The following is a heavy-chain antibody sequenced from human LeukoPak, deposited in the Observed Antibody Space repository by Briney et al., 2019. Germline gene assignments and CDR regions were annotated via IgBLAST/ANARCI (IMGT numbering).Heavy chain of an antibody. Sequence: SETLSLTCTVSGGSISSYYWSWNRQPPGKGLEWIGYIYYSGSANYHPSLKSRVTISVDTSKNRFSLRLSSVTAADTAVYYCARVTGYMVEDYFDYWGQGTLVTVSS. CDR3: ARVTGYMVEDYFDY. CDR2: IYYSGSA. CDR1: GGSISSYY. V-gene: IGHV4-59*01. D-gene: IGHD6-13*01. J-gene: IGHJ4*02.